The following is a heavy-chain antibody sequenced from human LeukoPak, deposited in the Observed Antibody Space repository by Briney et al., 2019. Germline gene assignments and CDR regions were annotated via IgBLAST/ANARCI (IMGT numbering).Heavy chain of an antibody. CDR1: GFTFTSYA. D-gene: IGHD3-22*01. V-gene: IGHV3-23*01. CDR2: ISGSGSST. Sequence: GRSLRLSCAASGFTFTSYAMSWVRQAPGKGLEWVSAISGSGSSTHYADSVKGRFTISRDNSKNTLYLQMNSLRAEDTAVYYCAKYNWYYYDSSGYYAYCDYWGQGTLVTVSS. J-gene: IGHJ4*02. CDR3: AKYNWYYYDSSGYYAYCDY.